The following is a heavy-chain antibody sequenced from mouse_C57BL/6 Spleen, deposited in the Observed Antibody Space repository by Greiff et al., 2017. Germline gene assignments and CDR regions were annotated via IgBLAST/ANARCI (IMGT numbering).Heavy chain of an antibody. V-gene: IGHV1-82*01. CDR2: IYPGVGGT. D-gene: IGHD1-3*01. CDR1: GYAFSSSW. CDR3: VQVRDPLVPPFAY. J-gene: IGHJ3*01. Sequence: VQPQQSGPELVKPGASVKISCKASGYAFSSSWMNWVKQRPGQGLEWIGRIYPGVGGTNYNGKFKGTATLTADKSSSTAYMQLSTLSSDDSAVCCCVQVRDPLVPPFAYWGQGTLVTVSA.